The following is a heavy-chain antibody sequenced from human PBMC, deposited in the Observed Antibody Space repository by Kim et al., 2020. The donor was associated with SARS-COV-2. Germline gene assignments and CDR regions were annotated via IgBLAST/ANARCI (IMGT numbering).Heavy chain of an antibody. CDR1: GFTFSHYA. CDR2: ISYDGSNK. D-gene: IGHD5-18*01. V-gene: IGHV3-30-3*01. Sequence: GGSLRLSCAASGFTFSHYAMHWVRQAPGKGLEWVAVISYDGSNKNYADSVKGRFTISRDNSEKKLFLQMSRLRPEDTAVYYCARGPYVDSYGQVRTSLDYWGQGTLVTVSS. CDR3: ARGPYVDSYGQVRTSLDY. J-gene: IGHJ4*02.